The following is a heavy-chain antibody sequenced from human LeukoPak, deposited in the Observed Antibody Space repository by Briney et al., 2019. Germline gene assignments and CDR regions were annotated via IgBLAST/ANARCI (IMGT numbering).Heavy chain of an antibody. CDR2: IKQDGSEK. V-gene: IGHV3-7*01. D-gene: IGHD6-6*01. CDR3: AVHVFIAAGNWFDL. Sequence: GGSLRLSCAASGFTFSSYWMSWVRQAPGKGLEWVANIKQDGSEKYYVDSVKGRFTISRDNAKNSLYLQMNSLRAEDTAVYYCAVHVFIAAGNWFDLWGQGTLVTVSS. J-gene: IGHJ5*02. CDR1: GFTFSSYW.